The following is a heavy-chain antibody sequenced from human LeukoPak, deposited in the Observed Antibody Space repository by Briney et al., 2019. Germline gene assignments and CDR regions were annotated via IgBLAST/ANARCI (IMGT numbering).Heavy chain of an antibody. CDR3: ARDTGQWELPNYPKDY. V-gene: IGHV4-4*02. CDR1: GGSISSSNW. CDR2: IYHSGST. J-gene: IGHJ4*02. Sequence: PSETLSLTCAVSGGSISSSNWWSWARQPPGEGLEWIGEIYHSGSTNYNPSLKSRVTISVDKSKNQFSLKLSSVTAADTAVYYCARDTGQWELPNYPKDYWGQGTLVTVSS. D-gene: IGHD1-26*01.